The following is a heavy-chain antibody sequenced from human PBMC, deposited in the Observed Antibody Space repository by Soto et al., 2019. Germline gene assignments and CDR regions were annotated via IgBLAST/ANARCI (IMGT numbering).Heavy chain of an antibody. J-gene: IGHJ3*01. Sequence: EVQLVESGGGLVQPGGSLRLSCADSGFSFSSYWMHWVRQGPGKGLVWVARINTDGSSTNYADSVKGRFTISRDNAKNTLYLQMNSLRAEDTAVYYCARSPGGYYIDWGQGIMVTVSS. CDR3: ARSPGGYYID. V-gene: IGHV3-74*01. CDR1: GFSFSSYW. CDR2: INTDGSST. D-gene: IGHD3-9*01.